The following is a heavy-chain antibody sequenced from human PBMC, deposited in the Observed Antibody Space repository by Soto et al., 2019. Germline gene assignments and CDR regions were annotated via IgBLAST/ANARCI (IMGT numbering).Heavy chain of an antibody. CDR3: ARGQATMVRGVIASIYYYYGMDV. Sequence: SETLSLTCAVYGGSFSVYYWSWIRHPPGKGLEWIGEINHSGSTNYNPSLKSRVTISVDTSKNQFSLELSSVTAADTAVYYCARGQATMVRGVIASIYYYYGMDVWGQGTAVTVSS. V-gene: IGHV4-34*01. CDR1: GGSFSVYY. CDR2: INHSGST. J-gene: IGHJ6*02. D-gene: IGHD3-10*01.